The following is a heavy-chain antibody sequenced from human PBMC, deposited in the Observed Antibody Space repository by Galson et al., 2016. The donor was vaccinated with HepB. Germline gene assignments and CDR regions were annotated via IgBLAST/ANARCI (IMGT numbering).Heavy chain of an antibody. J-gene: IGHJ4*02. CDR1: GYTFTTYY. V-gene: IGHV1-46*01. Sequence: SVKVSCKASGYTFTTYYMHWVRQAPGQGLEWMGILNPSGGSTRYAQKFQGRVTMTRDMSTSTVYMELSSLRSEDTAVYYCAILASGSSTLDYWGQGALVTVSS. D-gene: IGHD3-10*01. CDR2: LNPSGGST. CDR3: AILASGSSTLDY.